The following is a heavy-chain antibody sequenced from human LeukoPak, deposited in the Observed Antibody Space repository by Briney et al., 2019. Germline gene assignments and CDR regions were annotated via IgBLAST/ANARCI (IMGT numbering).Heavy chain of an antibody. Sequence: GRSLRLSCAASGFTFSSYGMHWVRQAPGKGLEWVAVIWYDGSNKYYADSVKGRFTISRDNSKNTLYLQMNSLRSEDTAVYYCARGYYYDSSGPGVAFDIWGQGTMVTVSS. V-gene: IGHV3-33*01. CDR1: GFTFSSYG. CDR2: IWYDGSNK. CDR3: ARGYYYDSSGPGVAFDI. D-gene: IGHD3-22*01. J-gene: IGHJ3*02.